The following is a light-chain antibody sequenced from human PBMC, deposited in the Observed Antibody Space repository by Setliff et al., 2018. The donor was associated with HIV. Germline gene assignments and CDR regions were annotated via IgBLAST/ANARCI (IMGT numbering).Light chain of an antibody. Sequence: VLTQPPSASGTPGQRVTISCSGSSSNIGSNTVNWYQQLPGTAPKLLIYTNNQRPSGVPDRFSGSKSGTSASLAISGLQSEDEADYYCAAWDDSLNGSYVFGSGTKVTVL. J-gene: IGLJ1*01. CDR1: SSNIGSNT. CDR2: TNN. CDR3: AAWDDSLNGSYV. V-gene: IGLV1-44*01.